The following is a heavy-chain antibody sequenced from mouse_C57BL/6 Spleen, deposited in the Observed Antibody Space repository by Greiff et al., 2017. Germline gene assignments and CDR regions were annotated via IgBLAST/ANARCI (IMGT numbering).Heavy chain of an antibody. D-gene: IGHD2-2*01. CDR2: ISDGGSYT. CDR1: GFTFSSYA. CDR3: ARERAGVTRYLDY. J-gene: IGHJ2*01. V-gene: IGHV5-4*01. Sequence: EVQGVESGGGLVKPGGSLKLSCAASGFTFSSYAMSWVRQTPEKRLEWVATISDGGSYTYYPDNVKGRFTISRDNAKNNLYLQMSHLKSEDTAMYYCARERAGVTRYLDYWGQGTTLTVSS.